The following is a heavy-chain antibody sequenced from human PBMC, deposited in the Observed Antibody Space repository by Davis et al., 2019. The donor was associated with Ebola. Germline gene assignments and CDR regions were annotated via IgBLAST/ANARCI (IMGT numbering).Heavy chain of an antibody. V-gene: IGHV3-74*01. D-gene: IGHD3-9*01. CDR2: VNSDGNST. J-gene: IGHJ5*02. Sequence: GESLKISCAASGFTFSSYWIHWVRQAPGKGLVWVSRVNSDGNSTNYADSVKGRFTISRDNAKNTLYLQMNSLRVEDTALYHCARVNAVTGYSRFDPWGQGTLVTVSS. CDR1: GFTFSSYW. CDR3: ARVNAVTGYSRFDP.